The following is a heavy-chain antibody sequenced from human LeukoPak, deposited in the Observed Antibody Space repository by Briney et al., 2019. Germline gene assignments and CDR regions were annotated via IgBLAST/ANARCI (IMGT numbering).Heavy chain of an antibody. CDR3: ARGVEMATTGDAFDI. V-gene: IGHV1-46*01. CDR1: GYTFTTYY. CDR2: INPSGGST. J-gene: IGHJ3*02. Sequence: GASVKVSCKASGYTFTTYYMHWVRQAPGQGREWMGIINPSGGSTTYAQKLQGRVTMTRDTSTSTVYIELRSLRSEDTAVYYCARGVEMATTGDAFDIWGQGTVVTVSS. D-gene: IGHD5-24*01.